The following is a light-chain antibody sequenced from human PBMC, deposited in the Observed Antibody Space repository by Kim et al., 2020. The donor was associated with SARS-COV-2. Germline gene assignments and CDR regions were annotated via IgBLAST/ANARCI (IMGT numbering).Light chain of an antibody. Sequence: WSPGDSATLSCRASQSVSSSFLVWYQQKPGQAPRLLIYGTSSRASGVPHRFSGSGSGTDFTLTISRLEPEDFAVYYCQQYDNSLYTFGQGTKLEI. CDR1: QSVSSSF. CDR2: GTS. J-gene: IGKJ2*01. V-gene: IGKV3-20*01. CDR3: QQYDNSLYT.